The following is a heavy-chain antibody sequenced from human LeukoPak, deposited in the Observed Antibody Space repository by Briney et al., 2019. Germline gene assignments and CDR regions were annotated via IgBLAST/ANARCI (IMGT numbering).Heavy chain of an antibody. J-gene: IGHJ4*02. CDR1: GFTFSSYA. CDR2: ISGSGGST. D-gene: IGHD4-17*01. V-gene: IGHV3-23*01. CDR3: AKWIHYGDWGFDY. Sequence: GGSLRLSCAASGFTFSSYAMSWVRQAPGKGLEWVSAISGSGGSTYYADSVKGRFTISRENSKNTLYLQMNRLRAEDTAVYYCAKWIHYGDWGFDYWGQGTLVTVSS.